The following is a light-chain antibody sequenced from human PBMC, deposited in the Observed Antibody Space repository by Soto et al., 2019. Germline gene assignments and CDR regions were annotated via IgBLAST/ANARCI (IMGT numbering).Light chain of an antibody. Sequence: QSVLTQPASVSGSPGQSITISCTGTSSDVGGYNYVSWYQQHPGKAPKLMIYEVSNRPSGVSNRFSGSKSGSTASLTISGLQAEDEADSYCSSYTSSSTLVVFGTGTKVTVL. J-gene: IGLJ1*01. CDR3: SSYTSSSTLVV. CDR2: EVS. V-gene: IGLV2-14*01. CDR1: SSDVGGYNY.